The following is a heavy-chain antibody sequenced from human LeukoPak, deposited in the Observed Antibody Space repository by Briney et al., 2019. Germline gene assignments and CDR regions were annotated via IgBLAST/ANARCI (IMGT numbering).Heavy chain of an antibody. CDR3: ARDESTIAVAGTVTFDY. J-gene: IGHJ4*02. Sequence: GGSLRLSCAASGFTFSSYAMSWVRQAPGKGLEWVSAISGSGGSTYYADSVKGRFTISRDNSKNTLYLQMNSLRAEDTAVYYCARDESTIAVAGTVTFDYWGQGTLVTVSS. CDR1: GFTFSSYA. CDR2: ISGSGGST. D-gene: IGHD6-19*01. V-gene: IGHV3-23*01.